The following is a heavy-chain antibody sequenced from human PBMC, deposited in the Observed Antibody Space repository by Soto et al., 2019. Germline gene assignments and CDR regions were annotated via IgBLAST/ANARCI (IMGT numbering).Heavy chain of an antibody. D-gene: IGHD6-13*01. J-gene: IGHJ6*02. Sequence: GGSLRLSCAASGFTFSSYAMSWVRQAPGKGLEWVSAISGSGGSTYYADSVKGRFTISRDNSKNTLYLQMNSLRAEDTAVYYCAKAVFIAAAEGGYYGMDVWGQGTTVTVSS. CDR1: GFTFSSYA. CDR2: ISGSGGST. V-gene: IGHV3-23*01. CDR3: AKAVFIAAAEGGYYGMDV.